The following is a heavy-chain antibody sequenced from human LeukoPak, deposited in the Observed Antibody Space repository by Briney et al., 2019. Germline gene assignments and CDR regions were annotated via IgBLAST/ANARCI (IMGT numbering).Heavy chain of an antibody. V-gene: IGHV3-30*04. CDR1: GFNFSVSS. Sequence: GGSLRLSCAASGFNFSVSSMHWVRQAPGKGLEWVAVMSFDGTTKLYAHSLKGRFTISRDNSKNTVYLQMRSLRPEDTAVYFCARQAIRGVNSWSDPWGQGTLVTVSS. J-gene: IGHJ5*02. CDR2: MSFDGTTK. CDR3: ARQAIRGVNSWSDP. D-gene: IGHD3-10*01.